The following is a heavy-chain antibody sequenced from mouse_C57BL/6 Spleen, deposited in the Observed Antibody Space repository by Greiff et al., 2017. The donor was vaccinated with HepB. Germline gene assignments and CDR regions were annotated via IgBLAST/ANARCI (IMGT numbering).Heavy chain of an antibody. CDR2: ISYDGSN. Sequence: VQLQQSGPGLVKPSQSLSLTCSVTGYSITSGYYWNWIRQFPGNKLEWMGYISYDGSNNYNPSLKNRISITRDTSKNQFFLKLNSVTTEDTATYYCARVGVNYYGNYYAMDYWGQGTSVTVSS. CDR1: GYSITSGYY. D-gene: IGHD1-2*01. V-gene: IGHV3-6*01. J-gene: IGHJ4*01. CDR3: ARVGVNYYGNYYAMDY.